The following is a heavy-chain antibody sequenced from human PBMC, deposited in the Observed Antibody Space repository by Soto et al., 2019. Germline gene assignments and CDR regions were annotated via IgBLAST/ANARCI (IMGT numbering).Heavy chain of an antibody. CDR1: GYTFSRYG. V-gene: IGHV1-18*01. Sequence: ASVKVSCKTSGYTFSRYGISWVRQAPGQGLEWMGWISGYNGDTNYAQKVQGRVTMTIDTSTYTAYMELRSLTSDDTAIYYCAKSGQPPYYYYGMDVWGQGTTVTVSS. CDR2: ISGYNGDT. CDR3: AKSGQPPYYYYGMDV. J-gene: IGHJ6*02. D-gene: IGHD1-26*01.